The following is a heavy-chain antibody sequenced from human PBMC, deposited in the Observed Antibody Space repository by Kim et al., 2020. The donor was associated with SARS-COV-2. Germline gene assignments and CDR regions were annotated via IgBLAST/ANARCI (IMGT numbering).Heavy chain of an antibody. V-gene: IGHV4-34*01. J-gene: IGHJ4*02. CDR2: INHSGDA. CDR3: ARAADISDFYLLY. D-gene: IGHD3-22*01. Sequence: SETLSLTCAVYGGSFSGYHWGWIRQPPGKGLEWIGEINHSGDATYSPSLMSRVTISVDTSKNQFSLKMTSVTAADTAVYFCARAADISDFYLLYWGQG. CDR1: GGSFSGYH.